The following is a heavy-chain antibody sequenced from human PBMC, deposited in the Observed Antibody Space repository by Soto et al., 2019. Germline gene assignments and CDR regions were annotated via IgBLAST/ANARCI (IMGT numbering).Heavy chain of an antibody. J-gene: IGHJ6*02. Sequence: EVQLVESGGGLVQPGRSLRLSCAASGFTFDDYAMHWVRQAPGKGLEWVSGISWNSGSIGYADSVKGRFTISRDNAKNSLYLQMNSLRAEDTALYYCARGVFGGVVVYYYYGMDVWGQGTTVTVSS. CDR2: ISWNSGSI. CDR3: ARGVFGGVVVYYYYGMDV. CDR1: GFTFDDYA. V-gene: IGHV3-9*01. D-gene: IGHD2-2*01.